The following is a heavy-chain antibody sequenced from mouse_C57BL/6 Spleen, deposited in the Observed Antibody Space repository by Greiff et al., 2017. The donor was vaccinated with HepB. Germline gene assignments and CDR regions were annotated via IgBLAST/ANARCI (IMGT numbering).Heavy chain of an antibody. D-gene: IGHD1-1*01. CDR1: GYTFTDYE. J-gene: IGHJ2*01. V-gene: IGHV1-15*01. Sequence: QVQLQQSGAELVRPGASVTLSCKASGYTFTDYEMHWVKQTPVHGLKWIGAIDPETGGTAYNQKFKGKAILTADKSSSTAYMELRSLTSEDSAVYYCTSPPTVPLDYWGQGTTLTVSS. CDR3: TSPPTVPLDY. CDR2: IDPETGGT.